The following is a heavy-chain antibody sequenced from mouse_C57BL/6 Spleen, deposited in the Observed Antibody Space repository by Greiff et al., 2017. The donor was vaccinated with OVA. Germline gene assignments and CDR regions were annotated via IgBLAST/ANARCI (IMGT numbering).Heavy chain of an antibody. V-gene: IGHV1-18*01. J-gene: IGHJ4*01. D-gene: IGHD2-1*01. Sequence: VQLQQSGPELVKPGASVKIPCKASGYTFTDYNMDWVKQSHGKSLEWIGDINPNNGGTIYNQKFKGKATLTVDKSSSTAYMELRSLTSEDTAVYYCARYRIYYGNYEAMDYWGQGPSVTVSS. CDR2: INPNNGGT. CDR3: ARYRIYYGNYEAMDY. CDR1: GYTFTDYN.